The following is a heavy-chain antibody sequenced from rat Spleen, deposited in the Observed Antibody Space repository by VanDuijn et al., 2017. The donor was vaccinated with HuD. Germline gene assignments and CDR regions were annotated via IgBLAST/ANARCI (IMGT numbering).Heavy chain of an antibody. Sequence: EVQLQESGPGLVKPSQSLSLTCSVTGYSITSSYRWNWLRKFPGNRLEWMGYIDSAGTTNYNPSLKSRISISRDTSKNQFFLQVNSVTTEDTGTYYCTATYYGYISYSDYWGQGVMVTVSS. CDR2: IDSAGTT. D-gene: IGHD1-9*01. J-gene: IGHJ2*01. CDR1: GYSITSSYR. V-gene: IGHV3-3*01. CDR3: TATYYGYISYSDY.